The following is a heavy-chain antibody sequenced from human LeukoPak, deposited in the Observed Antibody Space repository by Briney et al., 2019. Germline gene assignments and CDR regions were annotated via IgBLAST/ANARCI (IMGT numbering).Heavy chain of an antibody. Sequence: PSETLSLTCAVYGGSFSGYYWSWIRQPPGKGLEWIGEINHSGSTNYNPSLKSRVTISVDTSKNQFSLKLSSVTAADTAVYYCARGLIKNWNPPNWFDPWGQGTLVTVSS. CDR2: INHSGST. CDR3: ARGLIKNWNPPNWFDP. V-gene: IGHV4-34*01. D-gene: IGHD1-1*01. J-gene: IGHJ5*02. CDR1: GGSFSGYY.